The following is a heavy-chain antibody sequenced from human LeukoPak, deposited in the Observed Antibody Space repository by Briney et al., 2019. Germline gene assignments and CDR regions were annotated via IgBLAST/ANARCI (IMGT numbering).Heavy chain of an antibody. CDR1: GGSFSGYD. CDR3: ARYYDFWSYYYMDV. D-gene: IGHD3-3*01. Sequence: SETLSLTCAVYGGSFSGYDWSWIRQPPGKGLEWIGEINHSGSTNYNPSLKSRVTISVDTSKNQFSLKLSSVTAADTAVHYCARYYDFWSYYYMDVWGKGTTVTVSS. CDR2: INHSGST. V-gene: IGHV4-34*01. J-gene: IGHJ6*03.